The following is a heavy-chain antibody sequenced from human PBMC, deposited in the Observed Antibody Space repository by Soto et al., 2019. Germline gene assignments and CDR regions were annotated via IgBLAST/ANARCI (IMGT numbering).Heavy chain of an antibody. CDR3: AKYGVLRGYSGHDTALSDYYYGMDV. CDR2: ISGSGGST. CDR1: GFTFSSYA. J-gene: IGHJ6*02. D-gene: IGHD5-12*01. V-gene: IGHV3-23*01. Sequence: EVQLLESGGGLVQPGGSLRLSCAASGFTFSSYAMSWVRQAPGKGLEWVSAISGSGGSTYYADSVKGRFTISRDNSKKEMYLHMNSLRAEDTGVYYCAKYGVLRGYSGHDTALSDYYYGMDVWGQGTTVTVSS.